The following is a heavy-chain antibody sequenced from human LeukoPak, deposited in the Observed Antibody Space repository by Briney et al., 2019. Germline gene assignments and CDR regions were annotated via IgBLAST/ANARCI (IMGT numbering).Heavy chain of an antibody. CDR2: IYTSGST. J-gene: IGHJ6*03. CDR3: ARTTEGYCRGRSCYSYYYYMDV. V-gene: IGHV4-59*10. D-gene: IGHD2-15*01. CDR1: GGSFSGYY. Sequence: SETLSLTCAVYGGSFSGYYWSWIRQPAGKGLEWTGRIYTSGSTNYNPSLKSRVTISVDTSKNQFSLKLSSVTAADTAVYYCARTTEGYCRGRSCYSYYYYMDVWGRGTTVTVSS.